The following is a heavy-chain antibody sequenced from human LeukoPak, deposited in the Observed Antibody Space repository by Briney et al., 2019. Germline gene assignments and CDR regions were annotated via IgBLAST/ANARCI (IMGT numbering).Heavy chain of an antibody. CDR3: ARAGGLGRAGYWFDP. CDR2: INPSGGST. J-gene: IGHJ5*02. V-gene: IGHV1-46*01. D-gene: IGHD3-16*01. CDR1: GYTFTSYY. Sequence: ASVKVSCKASGYTFTSYYMHWVRQAPGQGLEWMGIINPSGGSTSYAQKFQGRVTMTRDTSTSTVYMELSSLRSEDTAVYYCARAGGLGRAGYWFDPWGQGTLVTVSS.